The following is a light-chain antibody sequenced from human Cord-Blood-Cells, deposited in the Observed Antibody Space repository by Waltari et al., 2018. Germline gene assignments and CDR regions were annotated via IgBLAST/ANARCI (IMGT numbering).Light chain of an antibody. V-gene: IGLV2-14*01. J-gene: IGLJ3*02. CDR3: SSYTSSSTWV. CDR1: TCDVGGHTM. CDR2: DVS. Sequence: QSPLTQPPPVSVSPGPPTTTPCPGPTCDVGGHTMFTWYQQHPGQAPKLMIYDVSNRPSGVSNRFSGSKSGNTASLTIAGLQAEDEADYYCSSYTSSSTWVFGGGTKLTVL.